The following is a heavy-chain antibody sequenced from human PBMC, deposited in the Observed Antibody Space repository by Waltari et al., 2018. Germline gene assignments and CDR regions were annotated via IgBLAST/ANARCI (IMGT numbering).Heavy chain of an antibody. CDR2: INHSGST. CDR1: GGSFSGYY. V-gene: IGHV4-34*01. D-gene: IGHD3-3*01. CDR3: ARVRGFSYYDFWSGYWDY. Sequence: QVQLQQWGAGLLKPSETLSLTCAVYGGSFSGYYWSWIRQPPGKGLEWIGEINHSGSTTYNPTLKRRVTISVDTSKTQFSLKLSSVTAADTAVYYCARVRGFSYYDFWSGYWDYWGQGTLVTVSS. J-gene: IGHJ4*02.